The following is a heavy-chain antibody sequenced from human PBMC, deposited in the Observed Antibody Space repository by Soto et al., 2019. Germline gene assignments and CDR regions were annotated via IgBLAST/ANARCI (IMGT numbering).Heavy chain of an antibody. CDR2: IKQDGSEK. V-gene: IGHV3-7*01. CDR3: ARANYDFWSGYQKTGPADY. Sequence: GGSLRLSCAASGFTFSSYWMSWVRQAPGKGLEWVANIKQDGSEKYYVDSVKGRFTISRDNAKNSLYLQMNSLRAEDTAVYYCARANYDFWSGYQKTGPADYWGQGTLVTVSS. D-gene: IGHD3-3*01. J-gene: IGHJ4*02. CDR1: GFTFSSYW.